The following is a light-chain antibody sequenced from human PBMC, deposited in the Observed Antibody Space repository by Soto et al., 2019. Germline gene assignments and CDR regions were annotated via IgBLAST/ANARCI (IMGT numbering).Light chain of an antibody. J-gene: IGLJ2*01. Sequence: SALTPPASVSGSPGQSITISCTGTSSDVGGYNYVSWYQHHPGKAPKLIIYDVTDRPSGVSSRFSGSKSGNTASLTISGLQAEDEADYYCSSYTSISTLDVVFGGGTQLTVL. CDR2: DVT. CDR1: SSDVGGYNY. CDR3: SSYTSISTLDVV. V-gene: IGLV2-14*03.